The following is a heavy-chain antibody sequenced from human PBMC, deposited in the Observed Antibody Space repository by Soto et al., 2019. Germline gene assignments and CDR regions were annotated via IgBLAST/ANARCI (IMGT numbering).Heavy chain of an antibody. Sequence: SETLSLTCAVYGGSFSGYYWSWIRQPPGKGLEWIGEINHSGSTNYNPSLKSRVTISVDTSKNQFSLKLSSVTAADTAVYYCARRGEGYYYYYGMDVWGQGATVTVSS. J-gene: IGHJ6*02. V-gene: IGHV4-34*01. CDR3: ARRGEGYYYYYGMDV. CDR1: GGSFSGYY. D-gene: IGHD3-16*01. CDR2: INHSGST.